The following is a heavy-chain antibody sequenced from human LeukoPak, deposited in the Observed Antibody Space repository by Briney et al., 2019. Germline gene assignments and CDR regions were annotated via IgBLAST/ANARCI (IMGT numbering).Heavy chain of an antibody. CDR3: ARGSRDCSSASCYNY. Sequence: ASVKVSCKASGYIFSDFDINWVRQATGQGPEWIGWMNPNSGNTGYAQKFQGRVTMTRISSISTAYMEVSGLRPDDTAVYYCARGSRDCSSASCYNYWGQGSLVTVSS. V-gene: IGHV1-8*01. CDR2: MNPNSGNT. D-gene: IGHD2-2*02. J-gene: IGHJ4*02. CDR1: GYIFSDFD.